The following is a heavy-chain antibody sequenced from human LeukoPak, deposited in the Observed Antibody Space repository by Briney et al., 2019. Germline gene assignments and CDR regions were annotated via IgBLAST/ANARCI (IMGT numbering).Heavy chain of an antibody. D-gene: IGHD2-15*01. J-gene: IGHJ5*02. CDR1: GFTFSDYA. Sequence: PGGSLRLSCAASGFTFSDYAMNWVRQAPGKGLEWVSSVSSGYGNTYYADSVKGRFTISRDNSKNTLYLQMNSLRAEDTSVYYCAETLGYPNWFDPWGQGTLVTVSS. CDR3: AETLGYPNWFDP. CDR2: VSSGYGNT. V-gene: IGHV3-23*01.